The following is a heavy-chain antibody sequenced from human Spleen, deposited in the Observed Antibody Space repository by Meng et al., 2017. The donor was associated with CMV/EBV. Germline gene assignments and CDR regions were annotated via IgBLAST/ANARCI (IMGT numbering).Heavy chain of an antibody. CDR2: INHSGST. J-gene: IGHJ4*02. V-gene: IGHV4-34*01. Sequence: SFSGYYWSWIRQPPGKGLEWIGEINHSGSTNYTPSVKRRVTISIDTSKNQFSLKLTSATAADTAVYYCARAPIYSSGWYQGPYYFDYWGQGTLVTVSS. D-gene: IGHD6-19*01. CDR3: ARAPIYSSGWYQGPYYFDY. CDR1: SFSGYY.